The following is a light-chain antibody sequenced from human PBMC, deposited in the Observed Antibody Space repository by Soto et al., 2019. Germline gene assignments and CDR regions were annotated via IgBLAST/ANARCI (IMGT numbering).Light chain of an antibody. Sequence: EIVLTQSPATLSLSPGERATLSCRASQSVSSYLAWYQQKPGQAPRLLIYDAFNRATGIPARFSGSGSGTDFTLTISSLEPEDVAVYYCQQRSIWPPTFGGGTKVEIK. CDR1: QSVSSY. V-gene: IGKV3-11*01. CDR2: DAF. CDR3: QQRSIWPPT. J-gene: IGKJ4*01.